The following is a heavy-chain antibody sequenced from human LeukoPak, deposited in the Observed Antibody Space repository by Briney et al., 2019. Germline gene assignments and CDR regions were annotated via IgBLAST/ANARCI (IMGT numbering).Heavy chain of an antibody. V-gene: IGHV1-18*01. CDR1: GYTFTSYG. CDR3: ARLVLQSGSYYVVRYFDY. J-gene: IGHJ4*02. D-gene: IGHD1-26*01. CDR2: ISGYNGNT. Sequence: ASVKVSCKTSGYTFTSYGISWGRQAPGQGFEWMGWISGYNGNTNYAQKVQGRVTMTTDTSTSTAYMELRSLRSDDTAVYYCARLVLQSGSYYVVRYFDYWGQGTLVTVSS.